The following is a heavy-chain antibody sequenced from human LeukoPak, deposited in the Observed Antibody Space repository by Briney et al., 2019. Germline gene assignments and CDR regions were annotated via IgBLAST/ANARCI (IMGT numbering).Heavy chain of an antibody. J-gene: IGHJ5*02. Sequence: GGSLRLSCAASGFTFSSYSMNWVRQAPGKGLEWVSSISSSSSYIYYADSVKGRFTISRDNAKNSLYLQMNSLRAEDTAVYYCARDLVGATTPNWFDPWGQGTLVTVSS. V-gene: IGHV3-21*01. D-gene: IGHD1-26*01. CDR3: ARDLVGATTPNWFDP. CDR2: ISSSSSYI. CDR1: GFTFSSYS.